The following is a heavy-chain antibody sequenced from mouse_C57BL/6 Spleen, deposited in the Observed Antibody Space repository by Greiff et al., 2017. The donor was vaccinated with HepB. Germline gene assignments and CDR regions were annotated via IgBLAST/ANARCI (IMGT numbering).Heavy chain of an antibody. CDR1: GYTFTSYT. Sequence: VQLQQSGAELARPGASVKMSCKASGYTFTSYTMHWVKQRPGQGLEWIGYINPSSGYTKYNQKFKDKATLTADKSSSTAYMQLSSLTSEDSAVYYCARGGNFIFDYWGQGTTLTVSS. CDR2: INPSSGYT. CDR3: ARGGNFIFDY. V-gene: IGHV1-4*01. D-gene: IGHD2-1*01. J-gene: IGHJ2*01.